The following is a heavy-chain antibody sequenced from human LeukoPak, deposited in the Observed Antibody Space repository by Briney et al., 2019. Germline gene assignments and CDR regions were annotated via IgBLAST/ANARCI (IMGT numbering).Heavy chain of an antibody. V-gene: IGHV3-53*01. CDR3: ARVTSWVWFGELLFDY. CDR1: GFAVSSNY. J-gene: IGHJ4*02. CDR2: IYSGGST. Sequence: PGGSLRLSCAASGFAVSSNYMSWVRQAPGKGLEWVSVIYSGGSTYYADSVKGRFTISRDNSKNTLYLQTNGLRAEDTAVYYCARVTSWVWFGELLFDYWGQGTLVTVSS. D-gene: IGHD3-10*01.